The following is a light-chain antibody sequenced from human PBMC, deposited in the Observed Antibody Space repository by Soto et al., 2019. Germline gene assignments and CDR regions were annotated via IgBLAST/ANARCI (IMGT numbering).Light chain of an antibody. Sequence: QSALTQPRSVSGSPGQSVTISCTGTSSDVGRYNYVSWYQHHPGKAPKLMIYGVNERPSGVPDRFSGSKSGNTASLTISGLQAEDEADYHCCSYAGSYILVFGGGTKATV. V-gene: IGLV2-11*01. CDR2: GVN. CDR3: CSYAGSYILV. CDR1: SSDVGRYNY. J-gene: IGLJ3*02.